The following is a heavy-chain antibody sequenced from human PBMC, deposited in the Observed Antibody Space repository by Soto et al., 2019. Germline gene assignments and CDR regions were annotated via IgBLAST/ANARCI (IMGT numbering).Heavy chain of an antibody. CDR2: ISYDGSNK. CDR1: GFTFSSHA. CDR3: ARARYCISTSCYLYYGMDV. Sequence: QVQLVESGGGVVQPGRSLRLSCAASGFTFSSHAMHWVRQAPGKGLEWVAVISYDGSNKYYADSVKGRFTISRDNSKNTLYLQMYSLRAEDTAVYYCARARYCISTSCYLYYGMDVWGQGTTVTVSS. J-gene: IGHJ6*02. V-gene: IGHV3-30-3*01. D-gene: IGHD2-2*01.